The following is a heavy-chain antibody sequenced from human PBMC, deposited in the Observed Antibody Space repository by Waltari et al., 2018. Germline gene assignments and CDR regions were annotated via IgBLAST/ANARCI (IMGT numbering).Heavy chain of an antibody. Sequence: QVQLVESGGGVVQPGRSLRLSCAASGFTFSSYGMHWVRQAPGKGLGWVAVIWYDGRNKYYADSVKGRFTISRDNSKNTLYLQRNSLRAEDTAVYYCARDPPDYWGQGTLVTVSS. CDR1: GFTFSSYG. CDR3: ARDPPDY. V-gene: IGHV3-33*01. J-gene: IGHJ4*02. CDR2: IWYDGRNK.